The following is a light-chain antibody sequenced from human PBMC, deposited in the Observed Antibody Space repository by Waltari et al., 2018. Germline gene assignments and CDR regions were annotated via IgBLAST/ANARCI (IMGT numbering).Light chain of an antibody. J-gene: IGLJ3*02. CDR1: SSNIGAGYD. CDR3: QSFDSSLSASGV. Sequence: QSVLTQPPSVSGAPGQRVTISCTGSSSNIGAGYDVHWYQQLPGTAPKPLIYANSNRPSGVPDRFSGSKSGTSASLTITGLQAEDEADYYCQSFDSSLSASGVFGGGTKLTVL. CDR2: ANS. V-gene: IGLV1-40*01.